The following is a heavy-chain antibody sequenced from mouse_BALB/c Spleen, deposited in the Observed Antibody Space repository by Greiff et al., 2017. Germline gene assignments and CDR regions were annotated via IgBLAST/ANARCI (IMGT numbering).Heavy chain of an antibody. CDR2: ISSGSSTI. V-gene: IGHV5-17*02. CDR1: GFTFSSFG. Sequence: DVMLVESGGGLVQPGGSRKLSCAASGFTFSSFGMHWVRQAPEKGLEWVAYISSGSSTIYYADTVKGRFTISRDNPKNTLFLQMTSLRSEDTAMYYCARSPTGNFDYWGQGTTLTVSS. J-gene: IGHJ2*01. D-gene: IGHD4-1*02. CDR3: ARSPTGNFDY.